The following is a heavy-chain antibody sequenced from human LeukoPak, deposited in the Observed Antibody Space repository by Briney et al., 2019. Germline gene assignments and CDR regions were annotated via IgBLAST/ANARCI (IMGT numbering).Heavy chain of an antibody. Sequence: GGSLRLSCAASGFIFSDYAMSWVRQAPGKGLEWVSGVSDSAGRTYHADSVKGRFTISRDNSKNTLYLQLNSLRDEDTAVYYCTKGISGSGYSPLDSWGQGVLVTVSS. J-gene: IGHJ4*02. V-gene: IGHV3-23*01. D-gene: IGHD3-22*01. CDR2: VSDSAGRT. CDR3: TKGISGSGYSPLDS. CDR1: GFIFSDYA.